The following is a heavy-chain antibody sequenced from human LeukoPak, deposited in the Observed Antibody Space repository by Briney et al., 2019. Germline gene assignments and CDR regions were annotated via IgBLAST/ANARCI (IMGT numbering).Heavy chain of an antibody. CDR3: GGYYDSSGYYDP. CDR1: GGSISSSSYY. CDR2: IYYSGST. Sequence: SETLSLTCTVSGGSISSSSYYWGWICQPPGKGLEWIGSIYYSGSTYYNPSLKSRVTISVDTSKNQFSLKLSSVTAADTAVYYCGGYYDSSGYYDPWGQGTLVTVSS. V-gene: IGHV4-39*01. D-gene: IGHD3-22*01. J-gene: IGHJ5*02.